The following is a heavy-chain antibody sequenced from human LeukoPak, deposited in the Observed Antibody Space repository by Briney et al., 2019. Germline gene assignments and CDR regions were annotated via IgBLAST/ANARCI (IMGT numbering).Heavy chain of an antibody. CDR2: TSGSGGST. CDR1: GFTFSSYA. D-gene: IGHD6-13*01. V-gene: IGHV3-23*01. CDR3: ARVEAAAGSNYYYYYMDV. J-gene: IGHJ6*03. Sequence: GGSLRLSCAASGFTFSSYAMSWVRQAPGKGLEWVSATSGSGGSTYYADSVKGRFTISRDNSKNTLYLQMNSLRAEDTAVYYCARVEAAAGSNYYYYYMDVWGKGTTVTVSS.